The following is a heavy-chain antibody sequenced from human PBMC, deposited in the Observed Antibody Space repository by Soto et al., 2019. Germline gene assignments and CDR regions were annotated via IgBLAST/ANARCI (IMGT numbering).Heavy chain of an antibody. CDR1: GFTFSSYA. D-gene: IGHD6-6*01. CDR3: AKDAESSSSYYYYFGMDV. J-gene: IGHJ6*02. Sequence: EVQLLESGGGLVQPGGSLRLSCAVSGFTFSSYAMNWVRQAPGKGPEWVSSISGGGISTYYTDSVKGRFTISRDNSKNTLYLQMNSLRAEDTAVYYCAKDAESSSSYYYYFGMDVWGQGTTVTVSS. CDR2: ISGGGIST. V-gene: IGHV3-23*01.